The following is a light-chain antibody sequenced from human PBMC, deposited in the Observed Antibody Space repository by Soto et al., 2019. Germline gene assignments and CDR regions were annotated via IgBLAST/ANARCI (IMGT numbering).Light chain of an antibody. CDR1: QSISSW. CDR3: QQYNSYWT. J-gene: IGKJ1*01. V-gene: IGKV1-5*03. Sequence: IPVTQSPSTLSASVGDRVTITCRASQSISSWLAWYQQKPGKAPKLLIYKASSLESGVPSRFSGSGSGTEFTLTISSLQPDDFATYYCQQYNSYWTFGQGTKVDIK. CDR2: KAS.